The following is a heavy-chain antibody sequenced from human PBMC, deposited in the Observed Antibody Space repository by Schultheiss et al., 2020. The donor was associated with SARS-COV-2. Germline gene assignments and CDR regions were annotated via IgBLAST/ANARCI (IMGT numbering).Heavy chain of an antibody. J-gene: IGHJ6*02. Sequence: GESLKISCAASGFTFSSYSMNWVRQAPGKGLEWVSSISSSSSYIYYADSVKGRFTISRDNAKNSLYLQMNSLRAEDTAVYYCARDRSPVVVPGARDDVWGRGTTVTVSS. D-gene: IGHD2-2*01. CDR1: GFTFSSYS. CDR2: ISSSSSYI. CDR3: ARDRSPVVVPGARDDV. V-gene: IGHV3-21*01.